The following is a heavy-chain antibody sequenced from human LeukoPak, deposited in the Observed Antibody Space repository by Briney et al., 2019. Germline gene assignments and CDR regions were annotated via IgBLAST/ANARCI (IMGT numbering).Heavy chain of an antibody. J-gene: IGHJ4*02. V-gene: IGHV3-23*01. CDR2: ISGSGGST. CDR3: AKDLPNYGDYVSVFDY. D-gene: IGHD4-17*01. Sequence: GGSLRLSCAASGFTFSSYAMSWVRQAPGKGLEWVSAISGSGGSTYYADSVKGRFTISRDNSKNTLYLQMNSLRAEDTAVYYCAKDLPNYGDYVSVFDYWGQGTQVTVSP. CDR1: GFTFSSYA.